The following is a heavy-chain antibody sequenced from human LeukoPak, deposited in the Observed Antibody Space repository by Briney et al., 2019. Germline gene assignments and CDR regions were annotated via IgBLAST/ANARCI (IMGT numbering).Heavy chain of an antibody. CDR3: AKAPVTTCRGAYCYPFDY. CDR1: GFTFSSYA. D-gene: IGHD2-21*01. CDR2: ISDSGNT. J-gene: IGHJ4*02. V-gene: IGHV3-23*01. Sequence: GGSLRLSCAASGFTFSSYAMSWVRQAPGKGLEWVSAISDSGNTYHSDSVKGRFTISRDSSKNTLFLQMNRLRPEDAAVYYCAKAPVTTCRGAYCYPFDYWGQGTLVTVSS.